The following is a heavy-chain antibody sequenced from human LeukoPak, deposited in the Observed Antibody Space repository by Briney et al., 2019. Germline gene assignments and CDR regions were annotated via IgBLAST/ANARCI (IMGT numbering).Heavy chain of an antibody. D-gene: IGHD2-2*01. CDR2: ISGNGATT. J-gene: IGHJ4*02. Sequence: GGSLRLSCVASGFTFSGYAMSWVRQAPGKGLNWVTGISGNGATTYYTDSVKGRFTISRDNSKNTLYVQMDNLRAEGTAVYYCAKRDHYYTSSYASLFDHWGQGTLVTVSS. CDR1: GFTFSGYA. CDR3: AKRDHYYTSSYASLFDH. V-gene: IGHV3-23*01.